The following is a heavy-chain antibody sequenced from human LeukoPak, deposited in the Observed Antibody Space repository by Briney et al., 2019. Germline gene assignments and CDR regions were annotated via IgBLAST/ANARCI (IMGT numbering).Heavy chain of an antibody. V-gene: IGHV4-4*07. D-gene: IGHD4-11*01. CDR2: VYASGST. CDR1: GGSISRHY. J-gene: IGHJ3*02. Sequence: SETLSLTCTVSGGSISRHYWSCIRQPAGKGLEWIGRVYASGSTNYNPSLKSRVTMSIDTSKKQFSLRLSSVTAADTAVYYCARAMTTVGIDAFDIWGQGIVVTVSS. CDR3: ARAMTTVGIDAFDI.